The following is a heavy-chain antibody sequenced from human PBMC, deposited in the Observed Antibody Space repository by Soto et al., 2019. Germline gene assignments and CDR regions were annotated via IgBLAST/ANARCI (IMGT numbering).Heavy chain of an antibody. J-gene: IGHJ6*02. CDR2: ISYDGSNK. D-gene: IGHD6-13*01. CDR3: AKVADIAAVFPPYYYYYGMDV. CDR1: GFTFSSYG. Sequence: AGGSLRLSCAASGFTFSSYGMHWVRQAPGKGLEWVAVISYDGSNKYYADSVKGRFTISRDNSKNTLYLQMNSLRAEDTAVYYCAKVADIAAVFPPYYYYYGMDVWGQGTTVTVSS. V-gene: IGHV3-30*18.